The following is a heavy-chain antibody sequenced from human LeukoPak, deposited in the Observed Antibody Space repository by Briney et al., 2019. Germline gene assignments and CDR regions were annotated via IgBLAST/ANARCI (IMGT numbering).Heavy chain of an antibody. CDR2: SGDGSTT. CDR3: ARSQFDY. V-gene: IGHV3-74*01. Sequence: GGSLRLFCATSGFAFSSYWMLWVRQAPGKGLVWVSRSGDGSTTTYADSVKGRFTISRDNTKNILYLEMNSLRAEDTAIYYCARSQFDYWGQGILVTVSS. CDR1: GFAFSSYW. J-gene: IGHJ4*02.